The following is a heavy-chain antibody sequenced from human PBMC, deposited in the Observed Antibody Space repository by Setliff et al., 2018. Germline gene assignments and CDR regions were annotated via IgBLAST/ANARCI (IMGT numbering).Heavy chain of an antibody. CDR1: GGSFSGYY. V-gene: IGHV4-59*10. D-gene: IGHD1-26*01. J-gene: IGHJ3*02. Sequence: SETLSLTCAVYGGSFSGYYWSWIRQPAGKGLEWIGHIYIGGSANYNPSLKSRVTMSIDTSKNQFSLKLSSVTAADTAVYYCARKGISALSGAFDMWGQGTMVTVSS. CDR3: ARKGISALSGAFDM. CDR2: IYIGGSA.